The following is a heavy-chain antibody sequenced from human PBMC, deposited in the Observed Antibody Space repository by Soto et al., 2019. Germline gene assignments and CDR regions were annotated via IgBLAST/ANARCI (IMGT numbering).Heavy chain of an antibody. J-gene: IGHJ4*02. CDR2: TYYRGNT. Sequence: QVQLQESDPGLVKPSQTLTLTCTVSDDSITGGGYFWTWIRQLPGEGLEWLGSTYYRGNTFYNPSQTSPGNISPDPSHRRVSLRVTSVTAADTAIYFCARGGSGTYHVWGQGTLVIVSS. D-gene: IGHD3-10*01. CDR3: ARGGSGTYHV. V-gene: IGHV4-31*02. CDR1: DDSITGGGYF.